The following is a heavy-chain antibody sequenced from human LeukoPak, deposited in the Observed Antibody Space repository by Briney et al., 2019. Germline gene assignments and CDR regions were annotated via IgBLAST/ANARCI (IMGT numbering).Heavy chain of an antibody. V-gene: IGHV1-69*05. CDR3: AREIYSGAFDI. D-gene: IGHD5-12*01. Sequence: GASVKVSCKASGGTLSSYAISWVRQAPGQGLEWMGRIIPIFGTANYAQKFQGRVTITTDESTSTAYMELSSLRSEDTAVYYCAREIYSGAFDIWGQGTMVTVSS. J-gene: IGHJ3*02. CDR1: GGTLSSYA. CDR2: IIPIFGTA.